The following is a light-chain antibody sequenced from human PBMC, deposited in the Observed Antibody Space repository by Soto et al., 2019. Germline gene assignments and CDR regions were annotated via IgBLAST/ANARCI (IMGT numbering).Light chain of an antibody. Sequence: DIQMTQSPSTLSACVGDRVTITCRASQSISSWLAWYQQKPGKAPKLLIYKASSLEGGVPSRFSGSGSGTDFTLTISSLQPDDFVTYYCQQYHSYSLTFGGGTKVDIK. CDR1: QSISSW. V-gene: IGKV1-5*03. CDR2: KAS. J-gene: IGKJ4*01. CDR3: QQYHSYSLT.